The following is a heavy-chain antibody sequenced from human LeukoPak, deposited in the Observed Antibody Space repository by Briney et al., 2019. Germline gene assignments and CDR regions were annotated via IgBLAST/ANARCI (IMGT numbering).Heavy chain of an antibody. J-gene: IGHJ4*02. CDR3: TRDLAGHFGGFYFDY. CDR1: GGSISSYY. CDR2: IYYSGST. Sequence: SETLPLTCTVSGGSISSYYWSWIRQPPGKGLEWIGTIYYSGSTYYNPSLKSRVTISVDTSKNQFSLKLSSVTAADTAVYYCTRDLAGHFGGFYFDYWGQGTLVTVSS. V-gene: IGHV4-39*07. D-gene: IGHD2-21*01.